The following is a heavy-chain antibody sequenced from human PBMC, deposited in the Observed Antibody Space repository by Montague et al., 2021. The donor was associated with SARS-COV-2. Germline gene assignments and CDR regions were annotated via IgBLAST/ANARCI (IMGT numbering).Heavy chain of an antibody. CDR2: IYYSGST. CDR1: GFGFNNFG. Sequence: LRLACAASGFGFNNFGMHWIRQPPGKGLEWIGYIYYSGSTNYNPSLKSRVTISVDTSKNQFSLKLSSVTAADTAVYYCARQYYDSSGEDAFDIWGQGTMVTVSS. D-gene: IGHD3-22*01. J-gene: IGHJ3*02. CDR3: ARQYYDSSGEDAFDI. V-gene: IGHV4-59*08.